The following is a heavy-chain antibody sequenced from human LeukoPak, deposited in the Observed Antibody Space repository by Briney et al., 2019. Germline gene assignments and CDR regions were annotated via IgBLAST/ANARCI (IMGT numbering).Heavy chain of an antibody. J-gene: IGHJ3*02. CDR1: GFTFGSYG. Sequence: TGGSLRLSCAASGFTFGSYGTHWVRQAPGKGLEWVAFISYDGNTKYYSGSAKGRFTISRDNSKNTLYLQMNSLRGEDTAIYYCARDGLASIGLDMWGQGTVVTVSS. V-gene: IGHV3-30*03. D-gene: IGHD6-13*01. CDR2: ISYDGNTK. CDR3: ARDGLASIGLDM.